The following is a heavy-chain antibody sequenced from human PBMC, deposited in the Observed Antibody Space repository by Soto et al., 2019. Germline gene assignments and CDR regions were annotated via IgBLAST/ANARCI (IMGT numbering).Heavy chain of an antibody. CDR3: ARENWNPAYFDY. CDR1: GGSISSYY. D-gene: IGHD1-1*01. V-gene: IGHV4-59*12. CDR2: IYYSGST. J-gene: IGHJ4*02. Sequence: SETLSLTCTVSGGSISSYYWSWIRQPPGKGLEWIGYIYYSGSTNYNPSLKSRVTISVDTSKNQFSLKLSSVTAADTAVYYCARENWNPAYFDYWGQGTLVTVSS.